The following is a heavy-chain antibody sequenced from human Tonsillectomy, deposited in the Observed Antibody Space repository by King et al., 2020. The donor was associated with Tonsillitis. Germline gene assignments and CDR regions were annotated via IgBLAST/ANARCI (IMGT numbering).Heavy chain of an antibody. CDR3: ARGGYGDYYLDY. CDR2: IYHSGST. J-gene: IGHJ4*02. Sequence: LQLQESGSGLVKPSQTLSLTCAVSGGSISSGVNSWSWIRQPPGKGLEWIGYIYHSGSTYYNPSLKSRVTISVDRSKNQFSLKLSSVTAADTAVYYCARGGYGDYYLDYWGQGTLVTVSS. D-gene: IGHD4-17*01. CDR1: GGSISSGVNS. V-gene: IGHV4-30-2*01.